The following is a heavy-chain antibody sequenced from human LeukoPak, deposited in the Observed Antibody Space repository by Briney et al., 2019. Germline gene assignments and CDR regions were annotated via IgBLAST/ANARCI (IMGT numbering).Heavy chain of an antibody. CDR1: GFTFSSYA. CDR2: ISYDGSNK. V-gene: IGHV3-30*04. D-gene: IGHD6-13*01. Sequence: GGSLRLSCAASGFTFSSYAMHWVRQAPGKGLEWVAVISYDGSNKYYADSVKGRFTISRDNSKNTLYLQMNSLRAEDTAVYYCARASFSSWYRSGAFDIWGQGTMVTVSS. J-gene: IGHJ3*02. CDR3: ARASFSSWYRSGAFDI.